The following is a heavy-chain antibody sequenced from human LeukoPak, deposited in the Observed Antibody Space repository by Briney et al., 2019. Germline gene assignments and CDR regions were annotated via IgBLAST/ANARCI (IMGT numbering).Heavy chain of an antibody. CDR1: GVSISSHY. CDR2: AYHTGST. Sequence: PSETLSLTCTVSGVSISSHYWSWIRQPPGKGLEWVGYAYHTGSTSSNPSLKSRATMSVDTSKNQFFLRLTSLTAADTAVYYCARDFQRLGSDAFDFWGQGTMVTVSS. J-gene: IGHJ3*01. D-gene: IGHD2-15*01. V-gene: IGHV4-59*11. CDR3: ARDFQRLGSDAFDF.